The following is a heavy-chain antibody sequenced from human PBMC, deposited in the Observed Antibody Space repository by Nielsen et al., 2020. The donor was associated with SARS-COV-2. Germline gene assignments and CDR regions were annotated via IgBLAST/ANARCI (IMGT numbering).Heavy chain of an antibody. J-gene: IGHJ4*02. Sequence: GESLKISCAASGFTFSSYWMHWVRQAPGKGLEWVAITSYDGSRQIYADSVKGRFIISRDNSKNTLYLHMNNLRAEDTAVYYCAKEVAAADSSDFDYWGQGTLVTVSS. D-gene: IGHD6-13*01. V-gene: IGHV3-30*18. CDR2: TSYDGSRQ. CDR3: AKEVAAADSSDFDY. CDR1: GFTFSSYW.